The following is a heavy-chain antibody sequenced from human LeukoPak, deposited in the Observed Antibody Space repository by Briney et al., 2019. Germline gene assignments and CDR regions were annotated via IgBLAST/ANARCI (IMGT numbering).Heavy chain of an antibody. Sequence: GGSLRLSCAASGFTFSSYSMNWVRQAPGKGLEWVSSISSSSSYIYYADSVKGRFTISRDNAKNSLYLQMNSLRAEDTAVYYCARPEYYGSGSYRGGDYWGQGTLVTVSS. J-gene: IGHJ4*02. CDR1: GFTFSSYS. CDR2: ISSSSSYI. V-gene: IGHV3-21*01. CDR3: ARPEYYGSGSYRGGDY. D-gene: IGHD3-10*01.